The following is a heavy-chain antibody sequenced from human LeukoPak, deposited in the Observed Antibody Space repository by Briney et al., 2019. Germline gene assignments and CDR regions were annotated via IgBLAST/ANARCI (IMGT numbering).Heavy chain of an antibody. V-gene: IGHV3-21*01. CDR2: ISSSSSYI. J-gene: IGHJ4*02. D-gene: IGHD6-19*01. CDR1: GFTFSSYS. Sequence: GGSLRLSCGASGFTFSSYSMNWVRQAPGKGLEWVSSISSSSSYIYYADSVKGRFTISRDNAKNSLYLQMNSLRAEDTAVYYCARGEQWLVPFDYWGQGTLVTVSS. CDR3: ARGEQWLVPFDY.